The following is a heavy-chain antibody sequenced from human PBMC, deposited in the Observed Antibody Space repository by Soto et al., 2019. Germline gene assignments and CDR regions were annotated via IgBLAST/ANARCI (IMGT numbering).Heavy chain of an antibody. Sequence: GASVKVSCKASGGTFSSYAISWVRQAPGQGLEWMGGIIPIFGTANYAQKFQGRVTITADESTSTAYMELSSLRSEDTAVYYCARESTPYYYGPAPSNYYDYYGMDVWGQGTTVTVSS. J-gene: IGHJ6*02. CDR2: IIPIFGTA. D-gene: IGHD1-26*01. CDR1: GGTFSSYA. CDR3: ARESTPYYYGPAPSNYYDYYGMDV. V-gene: IGHV1-69*13.